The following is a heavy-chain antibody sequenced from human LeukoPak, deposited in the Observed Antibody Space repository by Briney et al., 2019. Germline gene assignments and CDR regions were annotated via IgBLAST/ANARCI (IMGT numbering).Heavy chain of an antibody. J-gene: IGHJ4*02. V-gene: IGHV3-23*01. CDR3: AKKANSGYYYAFDY. Sequence: GGSLRLSCAASGFSFSSHAMNWVRQAPGKGLEWVSAISGSGSGTDYADSVKGRFTISKDNSKNTLYMEMNSLRAEDTAVYYCAKKANSGYYYAFDYWGQGTLVTVSS. CDR1: GFSFSSHA. D-gene: IGHD3-22*01. CDR2: ISGSGSGT.